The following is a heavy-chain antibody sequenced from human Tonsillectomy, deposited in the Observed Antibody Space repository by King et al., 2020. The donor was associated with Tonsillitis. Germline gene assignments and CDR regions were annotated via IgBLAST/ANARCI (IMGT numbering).Heavy chain of an antibody. CDR1: GYSFTSYW. CDR3: VRSDGSIYYFDY. Sequence: EVQLVESGAEVKKPGESLKISCKGSGYSFTSYWIGWVRQMPGKGLEWMGIFYPGDSETRYRPSFQGQVTISADKSISTAYLQWSSLKASDTGMYYCVRSDGSIYYFDYWGQGTLVTVSS. J-gene: IGHJ4*02. CDR2: FYPGDSET. V-gene: IGHV5-51*01.